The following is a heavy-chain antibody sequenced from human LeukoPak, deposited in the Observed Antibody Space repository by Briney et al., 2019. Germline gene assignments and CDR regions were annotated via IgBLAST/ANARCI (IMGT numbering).Heavy chain of an antibody. D-gene: IGHD6-13*01. CDR2: IIPILGIA. Sequence: SVKVPCKASGGTFSSYAISWVRQAPGQGLEWMGRIIPILGIANYAQKFQGRVTITADKSTSTAYMELSSLRSEDTAVYYCARTYSSSWYGYYYYYMDVWGKGTTVTASS. V-gene: IGHV1-69*04. J-gene: IGHJ6*03. CDR3: ARTYSSSWYGYYYYYMDV. CDR1: GGTFSSYA.